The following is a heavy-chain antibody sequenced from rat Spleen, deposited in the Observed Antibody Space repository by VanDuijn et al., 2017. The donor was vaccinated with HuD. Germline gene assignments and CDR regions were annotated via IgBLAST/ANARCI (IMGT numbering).Heavy chain of an antibody. CDR1: GFTFNNYW. D-gene: IGHD1-11*01. Sequence: EVQLVESGGGLVQPGRSLKLSCVASGFTFNNYWMTWIRQAQGKGLEWVASISYEGSSTYYGDSVKGRFTISRDNAKSTLYLQMNSLRSEDTATYYCTRGGYGGYSWGQGVMVTVSS. CDR2: ISYEGSST. J-gene: IGHJ2*01. CDR3: TRGGYGGYS. V-gene: IGHV5-31*01.